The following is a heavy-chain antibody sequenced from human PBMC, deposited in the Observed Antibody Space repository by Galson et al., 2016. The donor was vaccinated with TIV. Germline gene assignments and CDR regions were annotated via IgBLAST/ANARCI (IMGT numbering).Heavy chain of an antibody. V-gene: IGHV3-30*04. CDR1: GFTFSYYP. D-gene: IGHD5-12*01. CDR2: ISYDGTIG. CDR3: AREEASGHDPFRVTIGFEN. Sequence: SLRLSCAASGFTFSYYPMHWVRQAPGKALEWVAIISYDGTIGTYADSVKGRFTISRDNSKNTLYLQMNSLRAGDTAVYYCAREEASGHDPFRVTIGFENWGQGTLVTVSS. J-gene: IGHJ4*02.